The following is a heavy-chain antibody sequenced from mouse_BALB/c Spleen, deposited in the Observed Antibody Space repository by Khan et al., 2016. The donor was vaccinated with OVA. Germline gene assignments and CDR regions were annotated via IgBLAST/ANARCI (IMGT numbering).Heavy chain of an antibody. CDR3: AKGVWSYYYALDY. J-gene: IGHJ4*01. CDR2: IWGGGST. CDR1: GFSLTDYG. Sequence: VELVESGPGLVAPSQSLSITCTVSGFSLTDYGVSWIRQPPGKGLEWLGVIWGGGSTYYNSALKSRLSISKDNSKSQVFLKMSSLQTDDTAMYYCAKGVWSYYYALDYWGQGTSVTVPS. V-gene: IGHV2-6-5*01.